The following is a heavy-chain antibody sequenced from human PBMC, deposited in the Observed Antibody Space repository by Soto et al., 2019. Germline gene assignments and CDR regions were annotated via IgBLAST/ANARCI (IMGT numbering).Heavy chain of an antibody. CDR2: IYYSGST. CDR1: GVSISSNY. D-gene: IGHD3-10*01. Sequence: ESLCLSCAVSGVSISSNYWNGIRQPAGKGLEWIGYIYYSGSTNYNPSLKSRVTISVDTSKNQFSLKLSSVNAADTAVYYCARARLIRTMVRGYYYYYGMDVGGQGTTVTVSS. CDR3: ARARLIRTMVRGYYYYYGMDV. J-gene: IGHJ6*02. V-gene: IGHV4-59*01.